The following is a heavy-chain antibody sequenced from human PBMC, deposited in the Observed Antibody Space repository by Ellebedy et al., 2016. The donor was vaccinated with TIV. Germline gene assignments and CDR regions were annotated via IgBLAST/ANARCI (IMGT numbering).Heavy chain of an antibody. V-gene: IGHV1-46*04. CDR2: INPSGGST. Sequence: AASVKVSCKASGYTFTSYYMHWARQAPGQGLEWMGIINPSGGSTTYAQNLQGRVTMTRDTSTTTVYMELSSLRSDDTAVYYCARSRSSGWLHTPDYWGQGTLVIVSS. CDR3: ARSRSSGWLHTPDY. D-gene: IGHD6-19*01. J-gene: IGHJ4*02. CDR1: GYTFTSYY.